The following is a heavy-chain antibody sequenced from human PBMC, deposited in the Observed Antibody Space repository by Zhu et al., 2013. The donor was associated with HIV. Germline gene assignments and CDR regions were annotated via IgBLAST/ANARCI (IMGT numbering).Heavy chain of an antibody. CDR1: GYTFTSYG. CDR2: ISAYTGNT. Sequence: QVQLVQSGAEVKKPGASVKVSCKASGYTFTSYGISWVRQAPGQGLEWMGWISAYTGNTNYAQKFQGRVTMTTDTSTSTAYMELRSLRSDDTAVYYCARVPVAQNIVVVPALIFYYGMDVWGQGTTVTVSS. V-gene: IGHV1-18*01. D-gene: IGHD2-2*01. CDR3: ARVPVAQNIVVVPALIFYYGMDV. J-gene: IGHJ6*02.